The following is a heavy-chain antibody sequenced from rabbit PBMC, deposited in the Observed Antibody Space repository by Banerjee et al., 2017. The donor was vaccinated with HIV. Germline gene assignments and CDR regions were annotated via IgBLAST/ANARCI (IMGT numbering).Heavy chain of an antibody. CDR3: VRDLTGAIGWNFGW. J-gene: IGHJ3*01. V-gene: IGHV1S45*01. CDR1: GFSFSNKAV. CDR2: INAVTGKA. Sequence: QEQLVESGGGLVKPEGSLKLSCTASGFSFSNKAVMCWVRQAPGKGLEWIACINAVTGKAVYASWAKGRYTFSKTSSTTVTLEMTSLTDADTATYFCVRDLTGAIGWNFGWWGQGTLVTVS. D-gene: IGHD4-1*01.